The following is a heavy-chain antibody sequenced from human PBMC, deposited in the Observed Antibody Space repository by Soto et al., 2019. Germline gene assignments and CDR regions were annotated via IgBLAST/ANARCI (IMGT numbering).Heavy chain of an antibody. CDR1: GGSISSGDYY. CDR2: IYYSGST. D-gene: IGHD6-13*01. CDR3: ARVIAEAGNFDY. Sequence: PSETLSLTCTVSGGSISSGDYYWSWIRQPPGKGLEWIGYIYYSGSTYYNPSLKSRVTISVDTSKNQFSLKLSSVTAADTAVYYWARVIAEAGNFDYWGQGSLVTVYS. V-gene: IGHV4-30-4*01. J-gene: IGHJ4*02.